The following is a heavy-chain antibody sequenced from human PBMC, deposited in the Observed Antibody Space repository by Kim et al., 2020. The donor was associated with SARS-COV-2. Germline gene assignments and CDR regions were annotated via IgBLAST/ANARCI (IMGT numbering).Heavy chain of an antibody. CDR2: IKPDGSEK. CDR3: ARGMDD. V-gene: IGHV3-7*03. Sequence: GGSLRLSCAASGFTFSSYGMNWVGQAPGKGLEWVAYIKPDGSEKNYLDSVKGRFTISRDNAKNSLFLQMNSLRAEDTAVYYCARGMDDWGQGTTVTVSS. J-gene: IGHJ6*02. CDR1: GFTFSSYG.